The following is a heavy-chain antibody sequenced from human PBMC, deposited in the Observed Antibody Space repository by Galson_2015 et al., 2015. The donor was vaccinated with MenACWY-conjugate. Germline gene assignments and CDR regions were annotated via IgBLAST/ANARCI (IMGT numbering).Heavy chain of an antibody. D-gene: IGHD3-22*01. CDR3: ATATYYYDSSGYSTFDY. Sequence: SVKVSCKVSGYTLTELSMHWVRQAPGKGLEWMGGFDPEDGETIYAQKFQGRVTMTEDTSTDTAYMELSSLRSEDTAVYYCATATYYYDSSGYSTFDYWGQGTLVTVSS. J-gene: IGHJ4*02. V-gene: IGHV1-24*01. CDR2: FDPEDGET. CDR1: GYTLTELS.